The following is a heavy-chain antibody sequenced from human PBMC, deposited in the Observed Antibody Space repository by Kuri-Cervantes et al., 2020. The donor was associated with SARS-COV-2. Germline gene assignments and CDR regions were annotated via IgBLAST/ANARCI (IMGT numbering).Heavy chain of an antibody. CDR3: ARNWLGYCSGGSCRYYYYYMDV. D-gene: IGHD2-15*01. Sequence: LRLSCTVSGGSISSGSYYWSWIRQPAGKGLEWIGYIYTSGSTNYNPSLKSRVTISVDTSKNQFSLKLSSVTAADTAVYYCARNWLGYCSGGSCRYYYYYMDVWGKGTTVTVSS. V-gene: IGHV4-61*09. J-gene: IGHJ6*03. CDR2: IYTSGST. CDR1: GGSISSGSYY.